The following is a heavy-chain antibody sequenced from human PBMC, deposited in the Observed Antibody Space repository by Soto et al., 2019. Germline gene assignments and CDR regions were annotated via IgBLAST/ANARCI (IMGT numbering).Heavy chain of an antibody. J-gene: IGHJ4*02. Sequence: ASVKVSCKASGYTFTSYGLSWVRQAPGQGLEWMGIINPSGVSTNYAQKLQGRVTMTKDTSTSTVYLELSSLSSEDTAVYHCARASGSGRRFDYWGQGTLVTVSS. CDR3: ARASGSGRRFDY. CDR2: INPSGVST. V-gene: IGHV1-46*03. D-gene: IGHD2-15*01. CDR1: GYTFTSYG.